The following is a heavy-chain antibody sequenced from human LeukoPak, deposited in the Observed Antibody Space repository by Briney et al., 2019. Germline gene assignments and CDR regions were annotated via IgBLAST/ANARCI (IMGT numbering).Heavy chain of an antibody. V-gene: IGHV1-2*06. D-gene: IGHD3-22*01. CDR2: INPNSGGT. J-gene: IGHJ5*02. Sequence: GASVKVSCKASGYTFTGYYMHWVRQAPGQGLEWMGRINPNSGGTNYAQKFQGRVTMTRDTSISTAYMELSRLRSDDTAVYYCARVSYHYDSSGYRNFWFDPWGQGTLVTVSS. CDR3: ARVSYHYDSSGYRNFWFDP. CDR1: GYTFTGYY.